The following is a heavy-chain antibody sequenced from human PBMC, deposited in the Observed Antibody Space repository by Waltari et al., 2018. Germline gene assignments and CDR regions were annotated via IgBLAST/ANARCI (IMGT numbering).Heavy chain of an antibody. CDR2: IIPILGIA. CDR3: ARSWHSGGGFDY. CDR1: GGTFSSYA. J-gene: IGHJ4*02. D-gene: IGHD6-19*01. Sequence: QVQLVQSGAEVKKPGSSVKVSCKASGGTFSSYAISWVRQAPGQGLEWMGGIIPILGIANYAQKFQGRVTITADESTSTAYMELSSLRSEDTAVYYCARSWHSGGGFDYWGQGTLVTVSS. V-gene: IGHV1-69*04.